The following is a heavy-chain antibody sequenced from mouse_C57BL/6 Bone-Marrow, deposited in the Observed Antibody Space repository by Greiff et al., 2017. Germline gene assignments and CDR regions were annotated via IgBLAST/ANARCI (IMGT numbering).Heavy chain of an antibody. CDR1: GFTFSSYA. V-gene: IGHV5-4*03. Sequence: EVKLMESGGGLVKPGGSLKLSCAASGFTFSSYAMSWVRQTPEKRLEWVATISDGGSYTYYPDNVKGRFTISRDNAKNNLYLQMSHLKSEDTAMYYCAIYGSSSFDYWGQGTTLTGSA. CDR2: ISDGGSYT. D-gene: IGHD1-1*01. CDR3: AIYGSSSFDY. J-gene: IGHJ2*01.